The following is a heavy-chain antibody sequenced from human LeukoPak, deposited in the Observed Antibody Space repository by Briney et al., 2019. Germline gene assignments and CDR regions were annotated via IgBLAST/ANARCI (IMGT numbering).Heavy chain of an antibody. D-gene: IGHD2-2*01. CDR2: IKQEGREK. CDR1: RFTFSSYW. Sequence: GGSLRLSCAPSRFTFSSYWMRCVRQAPGKGLEWVANIKQEGREKYYVDSVKGRFTISRDNAKNSLYLQMNSLRAEDTAVYYCARDDQLASFDYWGQGTLVTVSS. CDR3: ARDDQLASFDY. V-gene: IGHV3-7*01. J-gene: IGHJ4*02.